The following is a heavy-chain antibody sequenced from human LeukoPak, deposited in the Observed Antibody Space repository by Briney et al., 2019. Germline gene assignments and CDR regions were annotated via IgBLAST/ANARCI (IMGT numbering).Heavy chain of an antibody. Sequence: GGSLRLSCAASGFTFTSYAMHWVRQAPGKGLEWVAAISHDGSNKYYADSVKGRFTISRDNSKNTLYLQMNSLRAEDTAVYYCARVRYDILTGYLDYWGQGTLVTVSS. D-gene: IGHD3-9*01. V-gene: IGHV3-30*04. CDR2: ISHDGSNK. J-gene: IGHJ4*02. CDR1: GFTFTSYA. CDR3: ARVRYDILTGYLDY.